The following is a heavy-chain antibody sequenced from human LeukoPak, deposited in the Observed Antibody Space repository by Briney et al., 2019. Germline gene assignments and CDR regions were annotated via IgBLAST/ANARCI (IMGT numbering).Heavy chain of an antibody. D-gene: IGHD2-15*01. J-gene: IGHJ4*02. CDR3: AKGGGHHLHIDY. CDR1: GFTFSNYA. Sequence: PGGSLRLSCAASGFTFSNYAMHWVRQAPGKGLEWVAIISYDEASKYYVDSVKGRFTISRDNSKNTLYLEMNTLRAEDTAVYYCAKGGGHHLHIDYWGQGTLVTVSS. CDR2: ISYDEASK. V-gene: IGHV3-30*18.